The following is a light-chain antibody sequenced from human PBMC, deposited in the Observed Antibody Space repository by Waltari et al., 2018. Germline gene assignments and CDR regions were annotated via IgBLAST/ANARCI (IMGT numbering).Light chain of an antibody. J-gene: IGKJ2*01. Sequence: EIVLTQSPATLSLSPGERATLSCSASQSVSSYLGWYQQKHGQAPRLLIYEASNRATGIPARFSGSGSGTDFTLTISSLEPEDFAVYYCQHRIDWPHTFGQGTKLEIK. V-gene: IGKV3-11*01. CDR2: EAS. CDR3: QHRIDWPHT. CDR1: QSVSSY.